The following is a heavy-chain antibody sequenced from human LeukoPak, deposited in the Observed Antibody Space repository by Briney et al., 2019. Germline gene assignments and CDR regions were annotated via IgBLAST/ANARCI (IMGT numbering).Heavy chain of an antibody. D-gene: IGHD6-6*01. Sequence: SETLSQTFTVSGGSIISYHCNWIRQPPGKGLEWIGYISYSGSTNYNPSLKSRVTISVDASKNQFSLKVSSVTAADTAVYYCARATYFRGSVGSSFPFDYWGQGILVTVSS. V-gene: IGHV4-59*08. CDR3: ARATYFRGSVGSSFPFDY. CDR2: ISYSGST. CDR1: GGSIISYH. J-gene: IGHJ4*02.